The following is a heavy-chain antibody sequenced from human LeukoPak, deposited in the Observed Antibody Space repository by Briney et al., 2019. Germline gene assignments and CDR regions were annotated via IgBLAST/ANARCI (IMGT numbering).Heavy chain of an antibody. Sequence: PGGSLRLSCAASGFTFSSYSMNWVRQAPGKGLEWVSSISSSSSYIYYADSVKGRFTISRDNVKNSLYLQMNSLRVEDTSVYYCARGGAKGSFDYWGQGTLVTVSS. CDR3: ARGGAKGSFDY. CDR2: ISSSSSYI. CDR1: GFTFSSYS. V-gene: IGHV3-21*01. J-gene: IGHJ4*02.